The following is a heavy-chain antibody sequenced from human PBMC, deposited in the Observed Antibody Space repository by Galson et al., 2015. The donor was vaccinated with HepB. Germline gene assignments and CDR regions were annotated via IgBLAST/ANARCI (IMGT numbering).Heavy chain of an antibody. V-gene: IGHV1-69*13. CDR2: IIPIFGTA. CDR3: ARDRLVSEVVPAAMPQQYNYYYMDV. Sequence: SVKVSCKASGYTFTSYYMHWVRQAPGQGLEWMGGIIPIFGTANYAQKFQGRVTITADESTSTAYMELSSLRSEDTAVYYCARDRLVSEVVPAAMPQQYNYYYMDVWGKGTTVTVSS. D-gene: IGHD2-2*01. CDR1: GYTFTSYY. J-gene: IGHJ6*03.